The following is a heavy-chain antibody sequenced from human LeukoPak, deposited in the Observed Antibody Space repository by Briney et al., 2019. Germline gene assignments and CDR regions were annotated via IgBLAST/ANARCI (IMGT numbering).Heavy chain of an antibody. CDR1: GFTFSSYE. J-gene: IGHJ4*02. Sequence: PGGSLRLSCAASGFTFSSYEMNSVRQAPGKGLEWVSYISSSGSTIYYADSVKGRFTIPRDNAKNSLYLQMNSLRAEDTAVYYCARDGDIVATSVFYYFDYWGQGTLVTVSS. D-gene: IGHD5-12*01. CDR3: ARDGDIVATSVFYYFDY. V-gene: IGHV3-48*03. CDR2: ISSSGSTI.